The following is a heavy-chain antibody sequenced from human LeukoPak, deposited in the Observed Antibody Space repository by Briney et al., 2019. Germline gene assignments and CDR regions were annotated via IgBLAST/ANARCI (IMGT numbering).Heavy chain of an antibody. D-gene: IGHD3-22*01. CDR2: IYSGGST. Sequence: GGSLRLSCAASGFTVSSNYMSWVRQAPGKGLEWVSVIYSGGSTYYADSVKGRFTISRDNSKNTLYLQMNSLRAEDTAVYYCASVRAYYYDTFDYWGQGTLVTVSS. J-gene: IGHJ4*02. CDR3: ASVRAYYYDTFDY. V-gene: IGHV3-53*01. CDR1: GFTVSSNY.